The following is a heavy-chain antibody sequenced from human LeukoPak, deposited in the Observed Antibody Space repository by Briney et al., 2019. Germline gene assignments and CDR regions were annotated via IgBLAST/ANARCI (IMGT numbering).Heavy chain of an antibody. CDR3: ARHSARYYFDY. D-gene: IGHD3-10*01. V-gene: IGHV4-59*08. Sequence: SETLSLTCTVSGGSISSYYWSWIRQPPGKGLEWNGYIYYCGSTNYNPSLKSRGTISVDTSKNQFSLKLSSVTAADTAVYYCARHSARYYFDYWGQGTLVTVSS. J-gene: IGHJ4*02. CDR2: IYYCGST. CDR1: GGSISSYY.